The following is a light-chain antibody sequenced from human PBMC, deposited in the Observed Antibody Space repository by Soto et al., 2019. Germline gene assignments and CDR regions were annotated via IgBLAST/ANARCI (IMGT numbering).Light chain of an antibody. V-gene: IGKV3-20*01. CDR1: QSVSSSY. J-gene: IGKJ4*01. CDR3: QQYGSSPT. Sequence: EIVLTQSPGTLSLSPGERATLSSRASQSVSSSYLAWYQQEPGQAPRLLIYGASSRATGIPDRFSGSGSGTDFTLTISRLEPEDFAVYYCQQYGSSPTFGRGTKVEIK. CDR2: GAS.